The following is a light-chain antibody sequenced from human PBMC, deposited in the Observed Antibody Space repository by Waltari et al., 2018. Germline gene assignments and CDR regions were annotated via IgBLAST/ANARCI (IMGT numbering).Light chain of an antibody. Sequence: QSALTQPASVSGSPGQSITISCTGTSSDVGSYNLVSWYQQHPGKAPKPMIFEVSGRPSGVSIRSSGSKYGNPASLTISGLQAEDEADYYCCSYAGSSTPVVFGGGTKLTVV. J-gene: IGLJ2*01. CDR1: SSDVGSYNL. CDR3: CSYAGSSTPVV. V-gene: IGLV2-23*02. CDR2: EVS.